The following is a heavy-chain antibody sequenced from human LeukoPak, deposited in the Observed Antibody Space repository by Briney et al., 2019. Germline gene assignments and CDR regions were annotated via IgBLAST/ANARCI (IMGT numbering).Heavy chain of an antibody. V-gene: IGHV4-59*08. CDR2: IYYSGST. Sequence: PSETLSLTCTVSGGSISSYYWSWIRQPPGKGLEWIGYIYYSGSTNYNPSLKSRVTMSVDTSKNQFSLKLNSVTAADTAVYYCARGYSSSWYLNWFDPWGQGTLVTVSS. J-gene: IGHJ5*02. CDR3: ARGYSSSWYLNWFDP. CDR1: GGSISSYY. D-gene: IGHD6-13*01.